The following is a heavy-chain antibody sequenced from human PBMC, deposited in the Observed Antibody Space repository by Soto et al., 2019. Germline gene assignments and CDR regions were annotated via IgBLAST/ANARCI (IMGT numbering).Heavy chain of an antibody. V-gene: IGHV1-2*02. CDR3: ARDQRTTVTINDYYGMDV. CDR2: INPDSGDT. D-gene: IGHD4-17*01. J-gene: IGHJ6*02. Sequence: GASVKVSCKASGYSFADYYMHWVRQAPGQGLEWMGWINPDSGDTNYTQKFQGRLTMARDSSITTAYMELPGLRSDDTAVYYCARDQRTTVTINDYYGMDVWGQGTTVTVSS. CDR1: GYSFADYY.